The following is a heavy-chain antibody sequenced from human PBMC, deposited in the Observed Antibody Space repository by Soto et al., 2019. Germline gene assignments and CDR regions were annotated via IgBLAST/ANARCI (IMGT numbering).Heavy chain of an antibody. D-gene: IGHD2-15*01. V-gene: IGHV3-30-3*01. Sequence: QVQLVESGGGVVQPGRSLRLSCAASGFTFSSYAMYWVRQAPGKGLEWVAVISYDGNNKYYADSVKGRFTISRDNAKNTLYLQMNSLRAEDTAVYYWARAGCDGGSCYTLVWVRYGMDVWGQGTTVTVSS. CDR1: GFTFSSYA. J-gene: IGHJ6*02. CDR2: ISYDGNNK. CDR3: ARAGCDGGSCYTLVWVRYGMDV.